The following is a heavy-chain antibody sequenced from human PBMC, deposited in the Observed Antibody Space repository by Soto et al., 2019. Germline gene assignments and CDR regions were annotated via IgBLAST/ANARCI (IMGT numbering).Heavy chain of an antibody. CDR3: TRISAAVSNAFDI. V-gene: IGHV3-15*07. D-gene: IGHD6-13*01. J-gene: IGHJ3*02. Sequence: PGGSLRLSCAASGFTLSSAWMIWVRQAPGKGLEWVALIKSKTDGGTVYYPAPVKGRFTISRDDSKNSLYLQMNSLTTEDTAVYYCTRISAAVSNAFDIWGQGTMVTVSS. CDR2: IKSKTDGGTV. CDR1: GFTLSSAW.